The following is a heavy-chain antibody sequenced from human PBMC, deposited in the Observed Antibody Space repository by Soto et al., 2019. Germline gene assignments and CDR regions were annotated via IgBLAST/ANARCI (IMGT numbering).Heavy chain of an antibody. CDR1: GGTFSSYA. J-gene: IGHJ5*02. D-gene: IGHD2-15*01. CDR2: IIPNFGTA. CDR3: ARDRTYGSGGSCYSGWFDP. Sequence: SVKVSCKASGGTFSSYAISWLRQAPGQALEWMGVIIPNFGTANYAQKSQGRVTITAHESTSTAYMELSSLRSEDTAVYYWARDRTYGSGGSCYSGWFDPWGQGTLVTVSS. V-gene: IGHV1-69*13.